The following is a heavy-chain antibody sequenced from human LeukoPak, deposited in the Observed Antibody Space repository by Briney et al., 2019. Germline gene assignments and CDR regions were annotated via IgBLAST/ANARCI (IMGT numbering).Heavy chain of an antibody. Sequence: ASVKVSCKASGYTFTSYYMHWVRPAPGQGLAWMGIINPSGGSTSYAQKFQGRVTMTRDMSTSTVYMELSSLRSEDTAVYYCARASSGWFNWFDPWGQGTLVTVSS. CDR2: INPSGGST. V-gene: IGHV1-46*01. CDR3: ARASSGWFNWFDP. CDR1: GYTFTSYY. J-gene: IGHJ5*02. D-gene: IGHD6-19*01.